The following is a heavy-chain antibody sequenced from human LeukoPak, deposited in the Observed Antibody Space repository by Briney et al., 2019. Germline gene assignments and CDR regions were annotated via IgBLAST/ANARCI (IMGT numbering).Heavy chain of an antibody. CDR1: GFTFSSYA. D-gene: IGHD3-22*01. Sequence: GGSLRLSCAASGFTFSSYAMSWVRQAPGKGLEWVSAISGSGGSTYYADSVKGRFTISRDNSKNTLYLQMNSLRAEDTAVYYCALVVVITRGNDAFDIWGQGTMVTVSS. CDR3: ALVVVITRGNDAFDI. V-gene: IGHV3-23*01. J-gene: IGHJ3*02. CDR2: ISGSGGST.